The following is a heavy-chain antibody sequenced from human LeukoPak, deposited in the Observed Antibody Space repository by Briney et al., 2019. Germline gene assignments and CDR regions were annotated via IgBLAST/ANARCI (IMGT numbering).Heavy chain of an antibody. CDR3: AREGSPLAYYDSSGYGMFDY. CDR2: IYSGGST. CDR1: GFTVSSNY. V-gene: IGHV3-53*01. D-gene: IGHD3-22*01. J-gene: IGHJ4*02. Sequence: GSLRLSCAASGFTVSSNYMSWVRQAPGKGLEWVSVIYSGGSTYYADSVKGRFTISRDNSKNTLYLQMNSLRAEDTAVYYCAREGSPLAYYDSSGYGMFDYWGQGTLVTVSS.